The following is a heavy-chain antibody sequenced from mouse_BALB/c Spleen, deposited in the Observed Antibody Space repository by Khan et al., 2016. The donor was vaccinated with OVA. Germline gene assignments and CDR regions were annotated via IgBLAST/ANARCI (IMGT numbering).Heavy chain of an antibody. D-gene: IGHD2-13*01. CDR1: GFSLTSYG. CDR3: ARYYGDYGWYFDV. V-gene: IGHV2-9*02. CDR2: IRNGGST. Sequence: VKLMESGPGLVAPSQSLSITCTVSGFSLTSYGVHWVRQPLGKGLEWLGVIRNGGSTNYNSALMTRLSSSKDNSTSQVFLKMNSLQTDDAAMYYCARYYGDYGWYFDVWGAGTTVTVSS. J-gene: IGHJ1*01.